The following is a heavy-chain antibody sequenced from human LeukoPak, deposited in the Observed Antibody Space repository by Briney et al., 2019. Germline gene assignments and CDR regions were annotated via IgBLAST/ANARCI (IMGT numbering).Heavy chain of an antibody. CDR2: ISGSGGST. Sequence: GGSLRLSCAASGFTFSSYAMTWVRQAPGPGLERVSGISGSGGSTYYADSVKGRFTISRDNSKNTLYVQMNSLRAEDTAVYYCAKSDYYDSSGYYYGSDYWGQGTLVTVSS. J-gene: IGHJ4*02. D-gene: IGHD3-22*01. CDR3: AKSDYYDSSGYYYGSDY. V-gene: IGHV3-23*01. CDR1: GFTFSSYA.